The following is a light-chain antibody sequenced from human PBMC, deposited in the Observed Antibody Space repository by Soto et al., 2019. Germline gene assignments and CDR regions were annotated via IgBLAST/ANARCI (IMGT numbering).Light chain of an antibody. J-gene: IGKJ4*01. Sequence: EIVMTQSPATLSVSPGERATLSCRASQSVRSNLAWYQQKPGQAPRLLIYDASTRATGIPARFSGSGSGTEFTLSISSLQSEDFAVYYCQQYNNWPPVTFGGGTKVEIK. V-gene: IGKV3-15*01. CDR3: QQYNNWPPVT. CDR1: QSVRSN. CDR2: DAS.